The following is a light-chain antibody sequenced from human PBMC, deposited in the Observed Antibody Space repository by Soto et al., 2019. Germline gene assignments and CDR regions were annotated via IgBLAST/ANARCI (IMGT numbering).Light chain of an antibody. CDR3: QTWGTGINWV. J-gene: IGLJ3*02. Sequence: QLVLTQSPSASASLGASVKLTCTLSSGHSSYAIAWHQQQPEKGPRYLMNLNSDGSHTKGDGIPDRFSGSSSGAERYLTISSLQSEDEADYYCQTWGTGINWVFGGGTKLNRP. CDR2: LNSDGSH. CDR1: SGHSSYA. V-gene: IGLV4-69*01.